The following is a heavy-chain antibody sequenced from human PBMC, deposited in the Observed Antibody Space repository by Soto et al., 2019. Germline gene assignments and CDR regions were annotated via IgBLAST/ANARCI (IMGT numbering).Heavy chain of an antibody. CDR1: GYTFTSYG. CDR2: INANNGNT. V-gene: IGHV1-18*01. CDR3: ARGHSGALNAFDI. J-gene: IGHJ3*02. D-gene: IGHD6-25*01. Sequence: ASVKVSCKASGYTFTSYGISWVRQAPGQGLEWMGWINANNGNTSYAQKLQGRVTMTTNTSISTAYMELSSLRSEDTAVYYCARGHSGALNAFDIWGQGTMVTVSS.